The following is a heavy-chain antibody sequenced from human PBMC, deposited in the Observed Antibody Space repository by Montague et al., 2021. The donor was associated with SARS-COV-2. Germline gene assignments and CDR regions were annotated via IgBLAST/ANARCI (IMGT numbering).Heavy chain of an antibody. CDR2: IYYSGST. CDR1: GGSVSSSKYF. CDR3: ARDVTSAAGTVGFDY. J-gene: IGHJ4*02. V-gene: IGHV4-39*02. Sequence: SETLSLTCTVSGGSVSSSKYFWGWIRQPPGKGLEWIGSIYYSGSTYFNPSLKSRIAISVDTSKNQFSLKLTSVTAADTAVYYCARDVTSAAGTVGFDYWGQGNLVSVSS. D-gene: IGHD6-13*01.